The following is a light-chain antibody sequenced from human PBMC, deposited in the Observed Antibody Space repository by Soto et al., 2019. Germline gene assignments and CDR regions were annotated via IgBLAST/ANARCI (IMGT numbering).Light chain of an antibody. J-gene: IGKJ2*01. CDR2: AAS. CDR1: QTISTY. CDR3: KQRHGIPYT. Sequence: DIQMTQSPSSLSASVGDRVTITCRASQTISTYLNWYQQKPGKAPKLLIYAASSLHSGVPSRFSGRAYGTDFTLTVSSLPPEDFATYYCKQRHGIPYTLGQGTRLEIK. V-gene: IGKV1-39*01.